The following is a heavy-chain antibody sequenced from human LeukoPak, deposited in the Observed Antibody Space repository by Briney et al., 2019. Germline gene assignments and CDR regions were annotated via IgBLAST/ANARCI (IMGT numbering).Heavy chain of an antibody. D-gene: IGHD3-3*01. J-gene: IGHJ4*02. CDR1: GYSSTSYW. Sequence: GESLKISCKGSGYSSTSYWIGWVRQMPGKGLEWMGIIYPGDSDTRYSPSFQGQVTISADKSISTAYLQWSSLKASDTAMYYCARRVDFWSAEPYFDYWGQGTLVTVSS. CDR2: IYPGDSDT. CDR3: ARRVDFWSAEPYFDY. V-gene: IGHV5-51*01.